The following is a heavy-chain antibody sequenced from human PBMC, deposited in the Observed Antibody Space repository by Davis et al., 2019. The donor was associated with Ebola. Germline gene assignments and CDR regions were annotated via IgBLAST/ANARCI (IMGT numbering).Heavy chain of an antibody. CDR3: ARGPGGIAAAGPFDY. V-gene: IGHV5-51*01. D-gene: IGHD6-13*01. J-gene: IGHJ4*02. Sequence: GESLKISCKAYGYSFDTFWTAWVRQMPGKGLEWMGIIYPFDSDAKYSPSFQGHVTISADKSINTAYLQWNSLKASDTAMYYCARGPGGIAAAGPFDYWGQGTLVTVSS. CDR2: IYPFDSDA. CDR1: GYSFDTFW.